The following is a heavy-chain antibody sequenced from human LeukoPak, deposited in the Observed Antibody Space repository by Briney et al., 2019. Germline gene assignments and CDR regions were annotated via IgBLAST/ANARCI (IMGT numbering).Heavy chain of an antibody. J-gene: IGHJ4*02. V-gene: IGHV3-23*01. CDR3: AKVWEGSGTYYNVD. Sequence: QPGGSLGLSCAASGFTFSSYAMTWVRQAPGKGLEWVSAISGSGGSTYYAGSVRGRFTISRDNSKNTLYLQMNSLRAEDTAVYFCAKVWEGSGTYYNVDWGLGTLVTVSS. CDR1: GFTFSSYA. D-gene: IGHD3-10*01. CDR2: ISGSGGST.